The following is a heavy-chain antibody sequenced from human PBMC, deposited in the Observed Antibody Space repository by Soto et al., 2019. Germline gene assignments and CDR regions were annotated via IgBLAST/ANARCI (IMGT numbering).Heavy chain of an antibody. V-gene: IGHV3-7*03. D-gene: IGHD1-20*01. CDR1: GFTFSNFW. Sequence: EVQVMESGGGLVQPGGSLRLSCAASGFTFSNFWMTWVRQAPGKGLEWVANINKDGTEKNYVDSVKGRFTISRDNANNSLYLQMNSLRVVDTAVYYCARDGSNWNDFDYWGQGTLVTVSS. CDR3: ARDGSNWNDFDY. J-gene: IGHJ4*02. CDR2: INKDGTEK.